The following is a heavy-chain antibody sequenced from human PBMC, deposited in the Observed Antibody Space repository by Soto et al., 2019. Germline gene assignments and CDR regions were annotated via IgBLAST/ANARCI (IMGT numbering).Heavy chain of an antibody. V-gene: IGHV3-30*18. CDR3: AKDLREMATIRPDY. CDR1: GFTFSSFG. D-gene: IGHD5-12*01. CDR2: ISYDGIDK. J-gene: IGHJ4*02. Sequence: QVQLVESGGGVVPPGRSLRLSCAASGFTFSSFGIHWVRQAPGKGLEWVAVISYDGIDKNYADSVKGRFTISRENSKNMVYLQMNSLRAEDTAVYYCAKDLREMATIRPDYWGQGILVTVSS.